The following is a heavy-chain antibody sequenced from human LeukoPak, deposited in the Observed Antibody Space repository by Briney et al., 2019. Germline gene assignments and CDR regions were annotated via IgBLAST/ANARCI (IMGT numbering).Heavy chain of an antibody. J-gene: IGHJ6*02. D-gene: IGHD3-3*01. CDR3: ARGFLEWSPTYGMDV. V-gene: IGHV5-51*01. CDR1: GYSFTSYW. Sequence: GESLKISGKGSGYSFTSYWIGWVRQMPGKGLEWMGIIYPGDSDTRYSPSFQGQVTISADKSISTAYLQWSSLKASDTAMYYCARGFLEWSPTYGMDVWGQGTTVTVSS. CDR2: IYPGDSDT.